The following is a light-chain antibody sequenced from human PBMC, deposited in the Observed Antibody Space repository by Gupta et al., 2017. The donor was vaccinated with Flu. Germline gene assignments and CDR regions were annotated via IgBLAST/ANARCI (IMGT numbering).Light chain of an antibody. Sequence: EIVLTQSPGTLSLSPGERATLSCRSSQSVSSSYLAWYQQKPGQAPRLLIYGASSRATGIPARSRGSGSGTDFTLTSSRRETEDFAVYYWRQDGSSWTFGQGTKVEIK. V-gene: IGKV3-20*01. CDR2: GAS. J-gene: IGKJ1*01. CDR1: QSVSSSY. CDR3: RQDGSSWT.